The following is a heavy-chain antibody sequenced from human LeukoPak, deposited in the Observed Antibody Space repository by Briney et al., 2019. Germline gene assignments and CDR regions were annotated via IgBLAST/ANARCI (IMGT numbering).Heavy chain of an antibody. CDR3: ARAEYGDGYNSFEY. V-gene: IGHV3-66*01. J-gene: IGHJ4*02. Sequence: GGSLRLSCAVSGFIVSSNHMNWVRQAPGKGLKWVSVIYSGGYSGGGPFYADSVKGRFTTSSDSSKNTLFLQTNSLRAEDTAVYYCARAEYGDGYNSFEYWGLGILVTVSS. CDR2: IYSGGYSGGGP. CDR1: GFIVSSNH. D-gene: IGHD5-24*01.